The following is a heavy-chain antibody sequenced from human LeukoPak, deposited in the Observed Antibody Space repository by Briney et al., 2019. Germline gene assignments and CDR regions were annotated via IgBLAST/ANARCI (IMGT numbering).Heavy chain of an antibody. J-gene: IGHJ4*02. CDR3: ARERESNLTGYYPSYFDY. CDR1: GGSISSGDYY. Sequence: SQTLSLTCTVSGGSISSGDYYWSWIRQPPGKGLEWIGYIYYSGSTYYNPSLKSRVTISVDTSKNQFSLKLSSVTAAHTAVDYCARERESNLTGYYPSYFDYWGQGTLVTVSS. CDR2: IYYSGST. V-gene: IGHV4-30-4*01. D-gene: IGHD3-9*01.